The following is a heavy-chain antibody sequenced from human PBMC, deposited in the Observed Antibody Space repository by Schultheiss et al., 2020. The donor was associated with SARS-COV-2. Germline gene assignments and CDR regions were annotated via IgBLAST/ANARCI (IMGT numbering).Heavy chain of an antibody. J-gene: IGHJ6*03. Sequence: SVKVSCKASGGTFSSYAISWVRQAPGQGLEWMGGIIPIFGTANYAQKFQGRVTITADESTSTAYMELRSLRSDDTAVYYCARVDTAMVKLPGYYYYYYYMDVWGKGTTVTVSS. CDR1: GGTFSSYA. D-gene: IGHD5-18*01. CDR2: IIPIFGTA. V-gene: IGHV1-69*13. CDR3: ARVDTAMVKLPGYYYYYYYMDV.